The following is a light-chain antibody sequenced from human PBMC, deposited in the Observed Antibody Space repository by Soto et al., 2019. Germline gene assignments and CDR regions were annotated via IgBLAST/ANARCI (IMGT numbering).Light chain of an antibody. CDR1: SSNIGANYD. CDR3: QSYDSSLSGPYI. J-gene: IGLJ1*01. V-gene: IGLV1-40*01. CDR2: GNI. Sequence: QSALTQPPSESGAPGQRVSISCTGSSSNIGANYDVNWYQQLPGTAPKLLIFGNINRPSGVPDRFSGSKSGISASLAITGLQAEDEADYYCQSYDSSLSGPYIFGTGTKVTVL.